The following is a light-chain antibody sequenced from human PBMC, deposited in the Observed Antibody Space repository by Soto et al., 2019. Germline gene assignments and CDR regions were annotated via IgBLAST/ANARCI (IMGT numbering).Light chain of an antibody. Sequence: QSALTQPASVSGSPGQSITISCTGTSSDVGSYNLVSWYQQYPVKAPKLMLYEGSKRPSGVSNRFSGSKSGNTASLTISGLQAEDEADYYCCSYAGSSTHAVFGGGTQLTVL. CDR1: SSDVGSYNL. J-gene: IGLJ7*01. V-gene: IGLV2-23*01. CDR2: EGS. CDR3: CSYAGSSTHAV.